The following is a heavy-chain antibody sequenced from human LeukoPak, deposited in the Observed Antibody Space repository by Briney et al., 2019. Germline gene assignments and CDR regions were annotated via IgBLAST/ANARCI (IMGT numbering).Heavy chain of an antibody. D-gene: IGHD6-19*01. J-gene: IGHJ6*03. CDR1: GGTFSSYA. CDR2: IIPIFGTA. CDR3: ARGISSGWTDYYYYYMDV. V-gene: IGHV1-69*05. Sequence: SVKVSCKASGGTFSSYAISWVRQAPGQGLEWMGRIIPIFGTANYAQKFQGRVTVTTDESTSTAYMKLSSLRSEDTAVYYCARGISSGWTDYYYYYMDVWGKGTTVTVSS.